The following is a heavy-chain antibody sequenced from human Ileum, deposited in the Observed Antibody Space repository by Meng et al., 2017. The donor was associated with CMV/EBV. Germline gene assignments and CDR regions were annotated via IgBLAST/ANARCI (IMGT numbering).Heavy chain of an antibody. Sequence: QGYLKQGGAGLFKPPGTLSLPCVVSGGPLNGFFCSWIRQPPGRGLEWIGEVNNRGRTNYNPSLKSRLTISIDTSKRQLSLMVTSVTAADSAIYYCASGRLQFTPSALQHWGPGTLVTVSS. V-gene: IGHV4-34*02. CDR1: GGPLNGFF. CDR2: VNNRGRT. CDR3: ASGRLQFTPSALQH. D-gene: IGHD5-24*01. J-gene: IGHJ1*01.